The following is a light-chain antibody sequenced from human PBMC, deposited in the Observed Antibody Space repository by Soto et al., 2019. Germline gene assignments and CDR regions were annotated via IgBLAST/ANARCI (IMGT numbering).Light chain of an antibody. J-gene: IGLJ7*01. CDR3: AAWDDSLSGPGV. CDR1: SSNIGNFY. V-gene: IGLV1-47*01. CDR2: KNN. Sequence: QSVLTQPPSASGTPGQRVTISCSGSSSNIGNFYVYWYQQLPGTPPKLLIYKNNQRPLGVPDRFSGSKSGPSASLAISGLRSDDEADYYCAAWDDSLSGPGVFGGGTQPTVL.